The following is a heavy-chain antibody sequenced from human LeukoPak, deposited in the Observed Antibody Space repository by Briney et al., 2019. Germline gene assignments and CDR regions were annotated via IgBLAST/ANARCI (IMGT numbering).Heavy chain of an antibody. CDR3: ARGVGSGWYEGDY. D-gene: IGHD6-19*01. CDR1: GYTFTGYY. V-gene: IGHV1-2*02. J-gene: IGHJ4*02. Sequence: ASVKVSCKASGYTFTGYYMHWVRQAPGQGLEWMGWIDPNSGGTNYAQKFRGRVTMTRDTSISTAYMELSRLRSDDTAVYYCARGVGSGWYEGDYWGQGTLVTVSS. CDR2: IDPNSGGT.